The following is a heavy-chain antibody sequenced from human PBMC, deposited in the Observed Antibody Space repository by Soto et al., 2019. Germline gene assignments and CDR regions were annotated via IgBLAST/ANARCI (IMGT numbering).Heavy chain of an antibody. CDR3: FTERLV. CDR1: GVTFTNAW. CDR2: IKSKTDGGTT. Sequence: EVQLVESGGGLVKPGGSLRLSCAASGVTFTNAWMNWVRQAPGKGLESIGRIKSKTDGGTTDYTAPVKGRFILSRDDSKNTLVLQISSLQSEDTAVYDCFTERLVWGQGTLVTVFS. D-gene: IGHD2-2*01. J-gene: IGHJ4*02. V-gene: IGHV3-15*01.